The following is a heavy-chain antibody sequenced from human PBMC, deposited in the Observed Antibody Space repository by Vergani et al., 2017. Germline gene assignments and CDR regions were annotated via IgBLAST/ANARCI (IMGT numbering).Heavy chain of an antibody. J-gene: IGHJ5*01. V-gene: IGHV3-74*01. CDR2: IKSDGSIT. D-gene: IGHD5-12*01. CDR1: GFSFSGYW. CDR3: VRARCSGPCFMSNWFDS. Sequence: EVDLLESGGGLIHPGGSLRLSCEGSGFSFSGYWMHWVRQSPEKGLVWVSRIKSDGSITNYADSVKGRFTISRDNAKNTLYLEMNSLRGDDTAIYYCVRARCSGPCFMSNWFDSWGQGTLVTVSS.